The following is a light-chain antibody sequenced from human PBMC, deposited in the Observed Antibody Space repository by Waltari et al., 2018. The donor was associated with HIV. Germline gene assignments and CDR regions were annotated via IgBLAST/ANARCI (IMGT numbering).Light chain of an antibody. CDR2: DVS. CDR1: SSDVGGYDY. CDR3: CSYAGGIWV. Sequence: QSALTQPRSVSGSPGQSITISCTGTSSDVGGYDYVSWYQQKSGKAPKVVIYDVSKRPSGVPDRFSGSKSANTASLTISGLQAEDEADYYCCSYAGGIWVFGGGTKVTAL. V-gene: IGLV2-11*01. J-gene: IGLJ3*02.